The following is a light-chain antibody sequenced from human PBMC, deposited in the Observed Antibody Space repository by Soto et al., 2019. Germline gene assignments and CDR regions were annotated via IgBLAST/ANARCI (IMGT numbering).Light chain of an antibody. J-gene: IGKJ1*01. V-gene: IGKV3-11*01. CDR1: QSVSGY. Sequence: EIVLTQSPATLSLSPGERATLSCRASQSVSGYLAWYQQNRGQAPRLLIYDVSNRATGIPARFRGCGSWTDFTLTISSLAPDDFAVYYCQHHNNWPWTFGQGTKVEF. CDR2: DVS. CDR3: QHHNNWPWT.